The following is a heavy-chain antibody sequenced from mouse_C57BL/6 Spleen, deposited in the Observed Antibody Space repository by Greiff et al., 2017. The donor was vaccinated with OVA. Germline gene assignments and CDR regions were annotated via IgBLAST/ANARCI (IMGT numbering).Heavy chain of an antibody. J-gene: IGHJ4*01. Sequence: EVQGVESGGGLVQPKGSLKLSCAASGFSINTYAMNWVRQAPGKGLEGVARIRSKSNNYATYYADSVKDRFTISRDDSESMLYLQMNNLKSEDTAMYYCVGGLYAIDYWGQGTSVTVSS. CDR2: IRSKSNNYAT. D-gene: IGHD2-13*01. CDR3: VGGLYAIDY. V-gene: IGHV10-1*01. CDR1: GFSINTYA.